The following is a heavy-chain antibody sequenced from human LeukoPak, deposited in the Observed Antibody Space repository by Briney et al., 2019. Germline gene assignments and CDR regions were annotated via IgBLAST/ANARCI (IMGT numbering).Heavy chain of an antibody. D-gene: IGHD1-20*01. Sequence: GGSLRLSCAASGFTFRNSAMSWVRQAPGKGLEWVSTISGSGVGKYYADSVKGRFTISRDNFKNTLYLQMNSLRAEDTAVYYCAKNNWNDMPFVDDWGQGTLVTVSS. V-gene: IGHV3-23*01. CDR2: ISGSGVGK. CDR1: GFTFRNSA. J-gene: IGHJ4*02. CDR3: AKNNWNDMPFVDD.